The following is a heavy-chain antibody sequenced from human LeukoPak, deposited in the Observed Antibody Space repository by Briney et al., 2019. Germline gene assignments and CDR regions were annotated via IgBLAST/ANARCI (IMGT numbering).Heavy chain of an antibody. CDR2: INPNRPAT. V-gene: IGHV1-2*02. D-gene: IGHD4-11*01. J-gene: IGHJ4*02. CDR3: ARWRYTNYFFDY. CDR1: GYTLSNYY. Sequence: ASVKVSCKAYGYTLSNYYMHWVRQAPGQGLEWIGWINPNRPATNYAVKFDDRVIMTSDTSTNTAYMELNRLTSDDTAVYYCARWRYTNYFFDYWGQGALVTVSS.